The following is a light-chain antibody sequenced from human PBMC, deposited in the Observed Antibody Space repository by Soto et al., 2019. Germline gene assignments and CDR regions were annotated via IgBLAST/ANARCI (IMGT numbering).Light chain of an antibody. V-gene: IGLV2-14*03. CDR3: SSYTSSSTVV. J-gene: IGLJ2*01. CDR2: DVS. CDR1: SSDVGGYNS. Sequence: QSVLTQPASVSGSPGQSITISCTGTSSDVGGYNSVSWYQHHPGKAPKLMIYDVSNRPSGVSNRFSGSKSVNTASLTISGLQAEDDAYYYCSSYTSSSTVVFGGGTKLTVL.